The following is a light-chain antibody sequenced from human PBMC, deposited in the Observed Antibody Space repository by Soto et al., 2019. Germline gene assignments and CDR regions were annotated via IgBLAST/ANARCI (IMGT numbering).Light chain of an antibody. CDR1: QSIVTY. V-gene: IGKV1-39*01. J-gene: IGKJ1*01. CDR2: AAS. Sequence: DIQMTQSPSSLSASVGDRVTITCRASQSIVTYLNWYLQKPGKAPKLLIYAASNLQSGVPSRFSGSGSGTDFTLTISSLQPEDFATYFCQQSYSTPPWKFGQGNTGDIK. CDR3: QQSYSTPPWK.